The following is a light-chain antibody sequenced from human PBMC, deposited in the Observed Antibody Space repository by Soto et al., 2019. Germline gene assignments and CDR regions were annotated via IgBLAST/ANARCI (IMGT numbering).Light chain of an antibody. CDR2: DAS. CDR3: QQYDNFPIT. J-gene: IGKJ5*01. Sequence: DIQMTQSPSSVSASVGDRVTITCRASQGISNYLNWYQQKPGKAPKLLIYDASNLETGVPSRFSGSGSGTDFTFTISSLQPEDIATYYCQQYDNFPITFGQGTRLEIK. V-gene: IGKV1-33*01. CDR1: QGISNY.